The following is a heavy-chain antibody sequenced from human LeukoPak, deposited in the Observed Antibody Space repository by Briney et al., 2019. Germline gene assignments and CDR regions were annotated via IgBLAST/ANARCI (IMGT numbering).Heavy chain of an antibody. D-gene: IGHD3-3*01. Sequence: SETLSLTCTVSGGSISSGNYYWSWIRQPAGKGLEWIGRIYSSGSTNYNPSLKSRVTMSVDTSKNQFSLKLSSVTAADTAVYYCAREHYDFWSGYPFDYWGQGTLVTVSS. CDR3: AREHYDFWSGYPFDY. V-gene: IGHV4-61*02. CDR2: IYSSGST. J-gene: IGHJ4*02. CDR1: GGSISSGNYY.